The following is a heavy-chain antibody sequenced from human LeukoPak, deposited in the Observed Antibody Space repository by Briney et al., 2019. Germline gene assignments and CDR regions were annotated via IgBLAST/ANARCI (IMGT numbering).Heavy chain of an antibody. V-gene: IGHV1-8*01. D-gene: IGHD3-10*01. CDR2: MNPNSGNT. CDR3: ARARRYYGSGSTSYYFDY. CDR1: GYTFTSYD. J-gene: IGHJ4*02. Sequence: ASEKVSCKASGYTFTSYDINWVRQATGQGLEWMGWMNPNSGNTGYAQKFQGRVTMTRNSSISTAYMELSSLRSEDTAVYYCARARRYYGSGSTSYYFDYWGQGTLVTVSS.